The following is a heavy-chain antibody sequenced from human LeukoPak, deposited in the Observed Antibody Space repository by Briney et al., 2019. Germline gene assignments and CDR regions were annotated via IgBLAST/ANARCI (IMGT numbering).Heavy chain of an antibody. CDR1: GVSISSYY. V-gene: IGHV4-59*01. D-gene: IGHD3-22*01. CDR3: ARFYDSPISAFDI. J-gene: IGHJ3*02. CDR2: IYYTGIS. Sequence: PSETLSLTCSVSGVSISSYYWSWIRQPPGKGLEWIGYIYYTGISDYTPSLKRRVTISLDTSKNQFSLRLTSMTAADTAVYYCARFYDSPISAFDICGQGTVVTVSS.